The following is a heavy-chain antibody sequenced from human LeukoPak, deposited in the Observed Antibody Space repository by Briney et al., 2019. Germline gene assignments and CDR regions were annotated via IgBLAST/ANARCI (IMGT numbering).Heavy chain of an antibody. CDR1: GESISIYY. CDR2: IFYSGST. V-gene: IGHV4-59*01. D-gene: IGHD3-22*01. J-gene: IGHJ4*02. Sequence: TSETLSLTCTVSGESISIYYWSWIRQSPGKGLEWIGYIFYSGSTTYNPSLKSRVTISVDTSKNQFSLKVSSVTAADTAVYYCARGPDYYDSSGYFRRWGQGTLVTVSS. CDR3: ARGPDYYDSSGYFRR.